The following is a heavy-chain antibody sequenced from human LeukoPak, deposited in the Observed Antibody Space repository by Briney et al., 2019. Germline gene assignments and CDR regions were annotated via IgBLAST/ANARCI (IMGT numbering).Heavy chain of an antibody. D-gene: IGHD2-8*02. J-gene: IGHJ5*01. CDR2: TSWNSGSI. Sequence: PGGSLRLSCAASGFTFDDYAMHWVRQAPGKGLEWVSGTSWNSGSIGYADSVKGRFTISRDNAKNSLYLQMNSLRAEDTALYYCAKCDVSAPASWGQGTLVTGSS. V-gene: IGHV3-9*01. CDR1: GFTFDDYA. CDR3: AKCDVSAPAS.